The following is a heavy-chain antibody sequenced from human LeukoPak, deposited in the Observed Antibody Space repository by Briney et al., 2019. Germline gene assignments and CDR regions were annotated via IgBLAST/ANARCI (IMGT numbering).Heavy chain of an antibody. J-gene: IGHJ3*02. CDR2: NYYRESL. Sequence: SETLSLTCTVSGGSLSSSSYYWGRLRQPPGRGREWIGSNYYRESLYCIPSLQSQVTISVDTSKNQFSLKLSSVTAADTAVYYCARPLYCSSTSCYVGNPFDIWGQGTMVTVSS. CDR3: ARPLYCSSTSCYVGNPFDI. V-gene: IGHV4-39*01. D-gene: IGHD2-2*01. CDR1: GGSLSSSSYY.